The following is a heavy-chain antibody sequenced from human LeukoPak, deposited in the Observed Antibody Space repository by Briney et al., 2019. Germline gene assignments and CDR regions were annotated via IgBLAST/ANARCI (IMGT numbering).Heavy chain of an antibody. CDR1: GYTFTSYD. CDR2: MNPNSGNT. CDR3: ARATIAGASRWYYYYYYMDV. J-gene: IGHJ6*03. D-gene: IGHD6-19*01. Sequence: ASVKVSCKASGYTFTSYDINWVRQATGQGPEWMGWMNPNSGNTGYAQKFQGRVTMTRNTSISTAYMGLSSLRSEDTAVYYCARATIAGASRWYYYYYYMDVWGKGTTVTISS. V-gene: IGHV1-8*01.